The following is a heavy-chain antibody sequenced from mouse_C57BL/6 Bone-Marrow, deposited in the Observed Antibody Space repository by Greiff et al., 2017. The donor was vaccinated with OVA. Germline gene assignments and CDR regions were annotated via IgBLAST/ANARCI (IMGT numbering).Heavy chain of an antibody. D-gene: IGHD2-5*01. CDR2: IDPEPGGT. CDR1: GFTFTDYE. CDR3: TRSYSNYDAMNY. V-gene: IGHV1-15*01. J-gene: IGHJ4*01. Sequence: QVQLMQSGAELVRPGASVTLSCKASGFTFTDYEMHWVKQTPVHGLEWIGAIDPEPGGTDYNQKFKGKVIMTADKSSSTGYMELRSLTSEDSAVYYCTRSYSNYDAMNYWGQGTSVTVSS.